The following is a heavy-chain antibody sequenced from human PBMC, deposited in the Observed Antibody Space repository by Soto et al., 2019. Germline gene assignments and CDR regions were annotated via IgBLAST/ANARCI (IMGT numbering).Heavy chain of an antibody. CDR3: SGRYGDRDY. J-gene: IGHJ4*02. Sequence: VQLVQSGAEVKKPGSSVKVSCKASGGTFSSYTISWVRQAPGQGLEWMGRIIPILGIGNYAQKFQGRVTITADKSTSTAYMELSSLRSEDTAVSYCSGRYGDRDYWGQATLVTVSS. CDR2: IIPILGIG. V-gene: IGHV1-69*02. CDR1: GGTFSSYT. D-gene: IGHD4-17*01.